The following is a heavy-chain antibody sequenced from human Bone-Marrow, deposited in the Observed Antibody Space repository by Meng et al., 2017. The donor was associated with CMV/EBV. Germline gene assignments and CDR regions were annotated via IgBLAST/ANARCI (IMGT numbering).Heavy chain of an antibody. V-gene: IGHV3-48*03. Sequence: GGSLRLSCAASGFTFSSYEMNWVRQAPGKGLEWVSYISSSGSTIYYADSVKGRFTISRDNAKNSLYLQMSSLRAEDTAVYYCAREGSGWSGALPYYYYGMDVWGQGTTVTVSS. J-gene: IGHJ6*02. CDR1: GFTFSSYE. CDR2: ISSSGSTI. CDR3: AREGSGWSGALPYYYYGMDV. D-gene: IGHD3-3*01.